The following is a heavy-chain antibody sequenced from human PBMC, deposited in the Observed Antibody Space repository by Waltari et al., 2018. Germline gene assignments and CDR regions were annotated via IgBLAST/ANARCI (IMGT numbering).Heavy chain of an antibody. Sequence: QVQLVESGGGEVQPGRSLRLSCAASGFIFSNYGIHWVRQAPGTGLEWVAVTSYDGNSKFYADSVKGRFIISRDNSKSTLSLQMNSLRTEDTAVYYCVKGFSGDHPFDYWGQGTLVLVSS. V-gene: IGHV3-30*18. J-gene: IGHJ4*02. CDR3: VKGFSGDHPFDY. D-gene: IGHD4-17*01. CDR1: GFIFSNYG. CDR2: TSYDGNSK.